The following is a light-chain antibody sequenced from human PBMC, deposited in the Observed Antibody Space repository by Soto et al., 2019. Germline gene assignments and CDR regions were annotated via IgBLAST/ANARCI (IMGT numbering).Light chain of an antibody. Sequence: EIVLTQSPGTLSLSPGERATLSCRASQSVSSSFLAWYQQKPGQAPRLLIYGASSRATGTPDRFSGSGSGTDFTLTISRLEPEDVAVYYCQQYGSSPLTFGGGTKGEIK. V-gene: IGKV3-20*01. CDR1: QSVSSSF. CDR2: GAS. J-gene: IGKJ4*01. CDR3: QQYGSSPLT.